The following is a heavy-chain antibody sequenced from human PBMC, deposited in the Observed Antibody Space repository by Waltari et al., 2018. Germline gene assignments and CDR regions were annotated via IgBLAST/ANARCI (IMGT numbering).Heavy chain of an antibody. CDR1: GYTFTGYY. D-gene: IGHD3-9*01. CDR2: INPNSGAT. V-gene: IGHV1-2*02. Sequence: QVQLVQSGAEVKKPGASVKVSCKASGYTFTGYYMHWVRQAPGQGLEWMEWINPNSGATNYAQKFQGRVTMTRDTSISTAYMELSRLRSDDTAVYYCARDPYYYDILTGLLYWGQGTLVTVPS. CDR3: ARDPYYYDILTGLLY. J-gene: IGHJ4*02.